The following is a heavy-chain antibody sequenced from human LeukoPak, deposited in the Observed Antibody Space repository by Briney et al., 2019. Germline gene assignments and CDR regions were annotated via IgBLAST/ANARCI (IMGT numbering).Heavy chain of an antibody. CDR3: ARVDCSSTSCGIWGYMDV. J-gene: IGHJ6*03. CDR2: ISSSSSYI. V-gene: IGHV3-21*01. CDR1: GFTFSSYS. D-gene: IGHD2-2*01. Sequence: GGSLRLSCAASGFTFSSYSMNWVRQAPGKGLEWVSSISSSSSYIYYADSVKGRFTISRDNAKNSLYLQMNSLRAEDTAVYYCARVDCSSTSCGIWGYMDVWGKGTTVTVSS.